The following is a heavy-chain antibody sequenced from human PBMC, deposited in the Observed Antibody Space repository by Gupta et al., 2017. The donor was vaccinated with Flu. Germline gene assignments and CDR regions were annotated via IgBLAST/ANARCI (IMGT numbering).Heavy chain of an antibody. J-gene: IGHJ2*01. D-gene: IGHD3-22*01. CDR2: ISGSGGST. CDR1: GFTFRRYA. CDR3: AKVPGQYYDSSGNGGYFDL. V-gene: IGHV3-23*01. Sequence: EVQLLGSGGGLVQPGGSLRLSCAASGFTFRRYAMSWFRPAPGKGLEWVSAISGSGGSTYYADSVKGRFTISRDNSKNTLYLQMNSLRAEDTAVYYCAKVPGQYYDSSGNGGYFDLWGRGTLVTVSS.